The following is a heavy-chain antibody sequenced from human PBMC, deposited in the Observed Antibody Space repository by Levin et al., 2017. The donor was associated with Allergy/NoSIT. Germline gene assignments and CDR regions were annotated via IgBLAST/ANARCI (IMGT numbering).Heavy chain of an antibody. J-gene: IGHJ4*02. D-gene: IGHD4/OR15-4a*01. V-gene: IGHV3-48*02. Sequence: GGSLRLSCAASGFIFSSYSMNWVRRAPGKGLEWVAYIHKSGHTTHYADSVRGRFTISRDNAKNSLSLQMNSLRDEDTALYYCVRDPNALDYRGQGTLVTVSS. CDR3: VRDPNALDY. CDR1: GFIFSSYS. CDR2: IHKSGHTT.